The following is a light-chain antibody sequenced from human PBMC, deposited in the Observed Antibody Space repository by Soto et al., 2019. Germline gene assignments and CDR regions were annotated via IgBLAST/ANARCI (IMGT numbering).Light chain of an antibody. J-gene: IGLJ2*01. V-gene: IGLV1-51*01. Sequence: QSVLTQPPSVSAXPXXXXTXSCSXSXXNIGNNYVSWYQQLPGTAPKLLIYDNNKRPSGIPDRFSGSKSGTSATLGITGLQTGDEADYYCGTWDSSLSAVVFGGGTKLTVL. CDR2: DNN. CDR1: XXNIGNNY. CDR3: GTWDSSLSAVV.